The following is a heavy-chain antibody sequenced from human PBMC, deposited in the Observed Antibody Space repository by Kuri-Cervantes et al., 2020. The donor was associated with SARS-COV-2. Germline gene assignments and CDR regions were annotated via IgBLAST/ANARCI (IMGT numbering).Heavy chain of an antibody. CDR3: ARSSGGSYFNPFDY. V-gene: IGHV3-66*02. Sequence: GGSLRLSCAASGFTFSDYYMSWVRQAPGKGLEWVSVIYSGGSTYYADSVKGRFTISRDNSKNTLYLQMNSLRAEDTAVYYCARSSGGSYFNPFDYWGQGTLVTVSS. CDR1: GFTFSDYY. D-gene: IGHD1-26*01. J-gene: IGHJ4*02. CDR2: IYSGGST.